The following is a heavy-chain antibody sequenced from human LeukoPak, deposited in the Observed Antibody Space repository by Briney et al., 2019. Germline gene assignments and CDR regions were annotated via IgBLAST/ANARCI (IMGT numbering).Heavy chain of an antibody. CDR1: GYGFTSYW. Sequence: GVSLKISCNGSGYGFTSYWIGWVRQVPGKGLGWMGIIYPGDSDTRYSPSFQGQVTISADKSISTAYLQWSSLKASDTAMYYCARPVEVAGMLDAFDIWGQGTMVTVSS. V-gene: IGHV5-51*01. D-gene: IGHD6-19*01. CDR2: IYPGDSDT. CDR3: ARPVEVAGMLDAFDI. J-gene: IGHJ3*02.